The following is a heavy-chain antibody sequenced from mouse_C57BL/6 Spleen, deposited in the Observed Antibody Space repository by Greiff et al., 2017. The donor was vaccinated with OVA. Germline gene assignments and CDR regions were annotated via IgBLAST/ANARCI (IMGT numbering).Heavy chain of an antibody. CDR2: INPSTGGT. CDR1: GYSFTGYY. J-gene: IGHJ4*01. D-gene: IGHD3-2*02. V-gene: IGHV1-42*01. CDR3: ARDSQATRAMDY. Sequence: VQLQQSGPELVKPGASVKISCKASGYSFTGYYMNWVKQSPEKSLEWIGEINPSTGGTTYNQKFKAKATLTVDKSSSTAYMQLKSLTSEDSAVYYCARDSQATRAMDYWGQGTSVTVSS.